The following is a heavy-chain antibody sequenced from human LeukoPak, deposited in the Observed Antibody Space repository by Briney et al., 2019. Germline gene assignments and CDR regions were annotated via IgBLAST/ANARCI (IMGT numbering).Heavy chain of an antibody. Sequence: PGRSLRLSCAASGFTFDDYAMHWVRQVPGKGLEWVSGISWNSGSIGYADSVKGRFTISRDNAKNSLYLQMNSLRAEDMALYYCAKDTLPGDSGSYPEAFDIWGQGTMVTVSS. J-gene: IGHJ3*02. V-gene: IGHV3-9*03. CDR3: AKDTLPGDSGSYPEAFDI. CDR1: GFTFDDYA. D-gene: IGHD1-26*01. CDR2: ISWNSGSI.